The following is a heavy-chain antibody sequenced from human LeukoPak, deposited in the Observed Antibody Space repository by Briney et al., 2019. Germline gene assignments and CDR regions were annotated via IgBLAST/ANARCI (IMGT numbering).Heavy chain of an antibody. CDR3: AREGQGAAGGWRGFDM. D-gene: IGHD6-13*01. CDR1: GYTFTNYY. Sequence: ASVKVSCKASGYTFTNYYIHWVRQAPGQGLEWTGIINPSGGSTSYAQEFQGRVTMTRDTSTSTVYMELSSLRSEDTAVYYCAREGQGAAGGWRGFDMWGQGTTVTVSS. J-gene: IGHJ3*02. CDR2: INPSGGST. V-gene: IGHV1-46*01.